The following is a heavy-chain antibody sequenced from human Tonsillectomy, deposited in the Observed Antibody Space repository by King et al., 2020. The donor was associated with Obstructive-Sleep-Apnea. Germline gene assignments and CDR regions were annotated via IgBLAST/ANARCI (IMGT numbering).Heavy chain of an antibody. Sequence: VQLVESGGGLVKPGGSLRLSCAASGFTFSDSYMSWIRQAPGKGLEWLSYISSSGRTIFYADSVTGRFIISRDNAKNSLYVQMYSLRAEDTAVYYCAGGNSGSYYRTYFHYWGQGTLVTVSS. D-gene: IGHD1-26*01. V-gene: IGHV3-11*01. CDR2: ISSSGRTI. CDR3: AGGNSGSYYRTYFHY. J-gene: IGHJ4*02. CDR1: GFTFSDSY.